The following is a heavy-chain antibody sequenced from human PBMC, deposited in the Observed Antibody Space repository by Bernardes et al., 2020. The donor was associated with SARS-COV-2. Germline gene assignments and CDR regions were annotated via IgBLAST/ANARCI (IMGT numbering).Heavy chain of an antibody. CDR1: GYNFNTQW. J-gene: IGHJ4*02. V-gene: IGHV5-51*01. D-gene: IGHD6-19*01. Sequence: GEYVKSSCGGSGYNFNTQWVAWVRQVAGKGLEYMGIIYPGDSETKYGPSFQGRVTISADKSINTVYLQWNRLEASDTAMYYCATSPILSGWPFDHWGQGTLITVSS. CDR3: ATSPILSGWPFDH. CDR2: IYPGDSET.